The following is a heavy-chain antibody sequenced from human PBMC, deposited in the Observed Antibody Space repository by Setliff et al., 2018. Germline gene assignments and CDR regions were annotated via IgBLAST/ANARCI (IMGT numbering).Heavy chain of an antibody. V-gene: IGHV3-7*03. CDR3: AKDIVRYYFDTRGFDL. D-gene: IGHD3-22*01. CDR1: GFTFSSHW. CDR2: IKQDGSEK. Sequence: GGSLRLSCAASGFTFSSHWMNWVRQAPGKGLEWVATIKQDGSEKYYADSVKGRFTISRDNAKNSLYLQMNSLRAADTALYYCAKDIVRYYFDTRGFDLWGRGTLVTVSS. J-gene: IGHJ2*01.